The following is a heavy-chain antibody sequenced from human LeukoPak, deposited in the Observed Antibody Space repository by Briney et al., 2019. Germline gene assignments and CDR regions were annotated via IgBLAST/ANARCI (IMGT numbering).Heavy chain of an antibody. CDR1: GFTFSSYW. V-gene: IGHV3-74*01. J-gene: IGHJ3*02. D-gene: IGHD3-22*01. CDR2: INSDGSST. CDR3: AREKGLRYYDRKAFDI. Sequence: PGGSLRLSCAASGFTFSSYWMHWVRQAPGKGLVWVSRINSDGSSTSYADSVKGRFTISRDNAKNTLYLQMNSLRAEDTAVYYCAREKGLRYYDRKAFDIWGQGTMVTVPS.